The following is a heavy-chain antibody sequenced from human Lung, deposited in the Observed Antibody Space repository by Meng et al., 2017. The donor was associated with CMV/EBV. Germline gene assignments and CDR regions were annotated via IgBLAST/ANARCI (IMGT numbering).Heavy chain of an antibody. CDR3: ARGSGFLELPQK. Sequence: SETLSLXCTVSGGSVSSGSYYWSWIRQPPGKGLEWIGYIYYSGSTNYNPSLKSRVTISVDTSKNQFSLKLSSVTAADTAVYYCARGSGFLELPQKWGQGTLVTVSS. CDR2: IYYSGST. V-gene: IGHV4-61*01. D-gene: IGHD3-3*01. CDR1: GGSVSSGSYY. J-gene: IGHJ4*02.